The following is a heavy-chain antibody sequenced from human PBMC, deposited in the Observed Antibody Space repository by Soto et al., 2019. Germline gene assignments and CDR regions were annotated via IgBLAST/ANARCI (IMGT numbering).Heavy chain of an antibody. CDR1: GYTFTGYY. D-gene: IGHD5-18*01. J-gene: IGHJ6*02. CDR2: INPNSGGT. V-gene: IGHV1-2*02. CDR3: AAWMQRPFLSSYYYYGMDV. Sequence: WASVKVSCKASGYTFTGYYMHWVRQAPGQGLEWMGWINPNSGGTNYAQKFQGRVTMTRDTSISTAYMELSRLRSDDTAVYYCAAWMQRPFLSSYYYYGMDVWGQGTTVTVSS.